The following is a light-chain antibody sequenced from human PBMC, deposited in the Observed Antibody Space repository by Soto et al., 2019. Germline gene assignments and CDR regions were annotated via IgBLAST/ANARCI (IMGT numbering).Light chain of an antibody. J-gene: IGKJ1*01. CDR1: QSISNY. CDR2: DVF. CDR3: QQSYSAPWT. Sequence: DIQMTQSPSSLSASVGDRVTITCRASQSISNYLHWYQQKPGKAPKLLIYDVFSLQSGVPSRFSGSGSETDFTLTITSPQPEDFATYYCQQSYSAPWTFGQGTKVEIK. V-gene: IGKV1-39*01.